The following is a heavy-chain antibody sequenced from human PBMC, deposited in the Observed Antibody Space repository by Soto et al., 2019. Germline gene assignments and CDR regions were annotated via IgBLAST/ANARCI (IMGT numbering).Heavy chain of an antibody. V-gene: IGHV1-2*04. CDR2: INPNSGGT. CDR3: ARGDPYSGSYPRMDV. CDR1: GYTFTGYY. D-gene: IGHD1-26*01. J-gene: IGHJ6*02. Sequence: ASVKVSCKASGYTFTGYYMHWVRQAPGQGLEWMGWINPNSGGTNYAQKFQGWVTMTRDTSISTAYMELSRLRSDDTAVYYCARGDPYSGSYPRMDVWGQGTTVTVSS.